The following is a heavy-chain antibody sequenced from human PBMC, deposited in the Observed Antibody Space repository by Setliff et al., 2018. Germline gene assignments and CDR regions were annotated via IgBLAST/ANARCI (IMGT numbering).Heavy chain of an antibody. V-gene: IGHV4-4*07. J-gene: IGHJ6*03. CDR1: GGSISSYY. CDR2: IYTSGST. Sequence: TLSLTCTVSGGSISSYYWSWIRQPAGKGLEWIGRIYTSGSTNYNPSLKSVVTMSVDTSKNQFSLKLSSVTAADTAVYYCAREKGNREAPELRGLYYYYMDVWGKGTTVTVSS. D-gene: IGHD3-10*01. CDR3: AREKGNREAPELRGLYYYYMDV.